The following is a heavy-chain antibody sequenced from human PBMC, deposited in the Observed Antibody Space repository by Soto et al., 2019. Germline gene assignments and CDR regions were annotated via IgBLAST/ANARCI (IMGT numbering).Heavy chain of an antibody. CDR2: FDPEDGET. CDR1: GYTLTELS. CDR3: ATDRGVDYGSGSYPAFDI. D-gene: IGHD3-10*01. V-gene: IGHV1-24*01. J-gene: IGHJ3*02. Sequence: ASVKVSCKVSGYTLTELSMHWVRQAPGKGLEWMGGFDPEDGETIYAQKFQGRVTMTEDTSTDTAYMELSSLRSEDTAVYYCATDRGVDYGSGSYPAFDIWGQGTMVTVSS.